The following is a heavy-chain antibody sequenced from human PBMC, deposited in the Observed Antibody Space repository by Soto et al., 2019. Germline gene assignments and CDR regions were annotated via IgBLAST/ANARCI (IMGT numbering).Heavy chain of an antibody. CDR3: VRQGVDCRQGRVDG. CDR2: VYYTGDT. Sequence: QVQVQQSGPGLVKPSETLSLTCTVSSGPSRSHNWGWIRQPPGRGLEWIGYVYYTGDTSYNPSLKSRFTRSPGTCTNHISRPLRSVTAADTAVSYCVRQGVDCRQGRVDGWGHGTRVSVSS. J-gene: IGHJ6*01. V-gene: IGHV4-59*08. D-gene: IGHD2-21*01. CDR1: SGPSRSHN.